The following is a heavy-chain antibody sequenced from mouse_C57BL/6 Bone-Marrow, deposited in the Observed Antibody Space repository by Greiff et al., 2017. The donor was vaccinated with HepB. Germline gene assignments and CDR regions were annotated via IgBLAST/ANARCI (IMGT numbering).Heavy chain of an antibody. CDR1: GFSLTSYG. V-gene: IGHV2-2*01. CDR3: ARRDGYDDGGFDY. CDR2: IWSGGST. Sequence: VQLQQSGPGLVQPSQSLSITCTVSGFSLTSYGVHWVRQSPGKGLEWLGVIWSGGSTDYNAAFISRLSISKDNSKSQVFFKMNSLQADDTAIYYCARRDGYDDGGFDYWGQGTTLTVSS. J-gene: IGHJ2*01. D-gene: IGHD2-2*01.